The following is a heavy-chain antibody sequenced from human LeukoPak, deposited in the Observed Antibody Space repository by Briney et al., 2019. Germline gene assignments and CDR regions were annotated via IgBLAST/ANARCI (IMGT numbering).Heavy chain of an antibody. V-gene: IGHV1-2*02. CDR3: ARGQYRYAVDY. J-gene: IGHJ4*02. CDR2: INPNSGDT. CDR1: GYSFPAKY. Sequence: ASVKVSCKASGYSFPAKYMHWVRQAPGQGLEWMGWINPNSGDTTFAQKFQDRGTMTRDTSISTAYMELSSLTSDDTAVYYCARGQYRYAVDYWGQGTLVTVSS. D-gene: IGHD5-18*01.